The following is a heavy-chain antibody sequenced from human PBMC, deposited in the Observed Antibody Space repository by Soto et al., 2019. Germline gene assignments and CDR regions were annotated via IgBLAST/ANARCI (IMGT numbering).Heavy chain of an antibody. CDR1: GGSISSGGYY. CDR3: AGEWRDYYFGY. Sequence: QVQLQESGPGLVKPSQTLSLTCTVSGGSISSGGYYWSWIRQHPGKGLEWIGYIYYSGSTYYNPSLKSRVTITVDTAKDQFSLKLSSVTAGDTAGYYCAGEWRDYYFGYWGQGTLVTVSS. CDR2: IYYSGST. V-gene: IGHV4-31*03. J-gene: IGHJ4*02.